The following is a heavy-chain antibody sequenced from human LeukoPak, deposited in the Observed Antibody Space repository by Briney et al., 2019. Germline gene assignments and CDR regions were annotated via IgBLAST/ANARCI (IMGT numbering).Heavy chain of an antibody. Sequence: SETLSLTCTVSGGSISSSSYYWGWIRQPPGKGLEWIGSIYYSGSTYYNPSLKSRVTISVDTSKNQLSLKVSSVTAADTAVYYCARGGGSSWFSYYFDYWGQGTLVTVSS. CDR3: ARGGGSSWFSYYFDY. J-gene: IGHJ4*02. CDR2: IYYSGST. CDR1: GGSISSSSYY. V-gene: IGHV4-39*07. D-gene: IGHD6-13*01.